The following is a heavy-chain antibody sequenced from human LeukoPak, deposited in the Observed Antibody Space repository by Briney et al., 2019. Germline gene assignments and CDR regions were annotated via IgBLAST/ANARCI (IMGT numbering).Heavy chain of an antibody. CDR2: ISDSGRTT. D-gene: IGHD3-3*01. V-gene: IGHV3-48*03. J-gene: IGHJ4*02. CDR3: ASWAGNTQSDSWSGPFDY. CDR1: GLTFSNFK. Sequence: GGSLRLSCAVSGLTFSNFKMNWVRQAPGRGLEWVSYISDSGRTTFYADSVKGRFTISRDNAKNSLYLQMSSLRVEDTAVYYCASWAGNTQSDSWSGPFDYWGQGTLVTVSS.